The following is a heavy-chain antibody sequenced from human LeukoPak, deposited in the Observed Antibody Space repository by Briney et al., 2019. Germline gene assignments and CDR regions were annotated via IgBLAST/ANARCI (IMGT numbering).Heavy chain of an antibody. Sequence: GGSLRLSCAASGFTFSRYTMNWVRQAPGKGLEWVSSISGSSTYIYYADSVKGRFTISRDNSKNTLYLQMNSLRAEDTAVYYCAKGLYYYDGVDAFDIWGQGTMVTVSS. CDR2: ISGSSTYI. J-gene: IGHJ3*02. D-gene: IGHD3-22*01. CDR1: GFTFSRYT. V-gene: IGHV3-21*04. CDR3: AKGLYYYDGVDAFDI.